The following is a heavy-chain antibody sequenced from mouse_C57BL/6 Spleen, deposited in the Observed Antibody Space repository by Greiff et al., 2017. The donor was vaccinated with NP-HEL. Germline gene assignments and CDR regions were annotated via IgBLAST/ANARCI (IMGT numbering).Heavy chain of an antibody. V-gene: IGHV3-6*01. J-gene: IGHJ3*01. CDR2: ISYDGSN. CDR3: ARDDYDGAWFAY. Sequence: EVQRVESGPGLVKPSQSLSLTCSVTGYSITSGYYWNWIRQFPGNKLEWMGYISYDGSNNYNPSLKNRISITRDTSKNQFFLKLNSVTTEDTATYYCARDDYDGAWFAYWGQGTLVTVSA. CDR1: GYSITSGYY. D-gene: IGHD2-4*01.